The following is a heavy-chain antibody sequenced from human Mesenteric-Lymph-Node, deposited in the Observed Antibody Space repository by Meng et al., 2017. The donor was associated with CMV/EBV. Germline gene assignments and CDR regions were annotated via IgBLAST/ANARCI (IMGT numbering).Heavy chain of an antibody. J-gene: IGHJ5*02. D-gene: IGHD2/OR15-2a*01. CDR2: ISSSGSST. Sequence: GESLKISCAASGFTFSNAWMSWVRQAPGKGLEWVSAISSSGSSTYYAESGKGRFTISRDNSKNTLYLQMNNLRAEDTAIYYCAKCFTLMTPGDWFDPWGQGTVVTVSS. CDR1: GFTFSNAW. CDR3: AKCFTLMTPGDWFDP. V-gene: IGHV3-23*01.